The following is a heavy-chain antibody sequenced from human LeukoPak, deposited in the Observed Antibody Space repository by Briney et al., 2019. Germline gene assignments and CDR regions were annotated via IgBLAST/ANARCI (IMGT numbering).Heavy chain of an antibody. Sequence: ASVKVSCKASGYTFISYYMRWVRQAPGQGLEWMGIINPSGGSTTYAQMFQGRVILTRDTSTRTVYMELYSLRSEDTAVYYCAKGGRDYGDSSGTDWGQGTLVTVSS. V-gene: IGHV1-46*01. CDR3: AKGGRDYGDSSGTD. CDR2: INPSGGST. D-gene: IGHD4-17*01. J-gene: IGHJ4*02. CDR1: GYTFISYY.